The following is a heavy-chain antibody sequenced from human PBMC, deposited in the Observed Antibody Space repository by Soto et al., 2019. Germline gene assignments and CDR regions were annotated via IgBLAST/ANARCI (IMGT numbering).Heavy chain of an antibody. D-gene: IGHD3-3*01. CDR2: VYWDDDK. J-gene: IGHJ4*02. Sequence: QITLNESGPTVVKPAETLTLTCTFSGFSLTTSGVGVGWIRQSPGKAPEWLALVYWDDDKRYSASLKSRLTIIKDTSKNLVVLTMASVDPADTATYYCAHRILRTVFGLVTTTAIYFDFWGQGTPVVVSS. CDR1: GFSLTTSGVG. V-gene: IGHV2-5*02. CDR3: AHRILRTVFGLVTTTAIYFDF.